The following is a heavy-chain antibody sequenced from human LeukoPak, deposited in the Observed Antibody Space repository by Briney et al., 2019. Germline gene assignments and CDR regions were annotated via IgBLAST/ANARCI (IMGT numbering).Heavy chain of an antibody. CDR2: INPSGGST. D-gene: IGHD3-10*01. CDR1: GYTFTSYY. Sequence: ASVKVSCKASGYTFTSYYMHWVRQAPGQGLEWMGIINPSGGSTSYAQKFQGRVTMTRDMSTSTVYMELSSLRSEDTAVYYCARDGTMVRGVIITSIIMDVWGKGTTVTVSS. V-gene: IGHV1-46*01. J-gene: IGHJ6*04. CDR3: ARDGTMVRGVIITSIIMDV.